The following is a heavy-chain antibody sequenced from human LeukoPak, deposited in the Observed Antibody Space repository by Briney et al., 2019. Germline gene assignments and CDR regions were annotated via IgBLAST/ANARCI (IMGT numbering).Heavy chain of an antibody. CDR2: IYYSGST. CDR3: AIAVAGTVFDY. V-gene: IGHV4-39*07. D-gene: IGHD6-19*01. Sequence: SETLSLTCTVSGGSISGSSYYWGWIRQPPGKGLEWIGSIYYSGSTYYNPSLKSRVTISVDTSKNQFSLKLSSVTAADTAVYYCAIAVAGTVFDYWGQGTLVTVSS. CDR1: GGSISGSSYY. J-gene: IGHJ4*02.